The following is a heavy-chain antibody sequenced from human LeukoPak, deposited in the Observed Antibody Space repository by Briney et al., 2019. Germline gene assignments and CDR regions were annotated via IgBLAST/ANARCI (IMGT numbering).Heavy chain of an antibody. Sequence: GASVKVSCKESGHSFTGYCIHWLRQAPGEGLEWMGWINPNNGGTNYAQRFQGRVTMTRDTSISTAYMEMSRLSFDDTAVYYCASGPSLGTTHPYFDYWGQGTLVTVSS. CDR3: ASGPSLGTTHPYFDY. CDR1: GHSFTGYC. J-gene: IGHJ4*02. V-gene: IGHV1-2*02. CDR2: INPNNGGT. D-gene: IGHD2-15*01.